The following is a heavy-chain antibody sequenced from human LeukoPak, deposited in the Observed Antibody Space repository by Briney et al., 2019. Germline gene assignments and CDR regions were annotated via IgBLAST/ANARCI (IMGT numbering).Heavy chain of an antibody. Sequence: PSETLSLTCTVSDDFIRSNNYYWGWVRQPPGKGLEWIGYIYYSGSTNYNPSLKSRVTISVDTSKNQFSLKLSSVTAADTAVYYCARAVAGTFGWFDPWGQGTLVTVSS. CDR1: DDFIRSNNYY. CDR3: ARAVAGTFGWFDP. J-gene: IGHJ5*02. CDR2: IYYSGST. V-gene: IGHV4-61*05. D-gene: IGHD6-19*01.